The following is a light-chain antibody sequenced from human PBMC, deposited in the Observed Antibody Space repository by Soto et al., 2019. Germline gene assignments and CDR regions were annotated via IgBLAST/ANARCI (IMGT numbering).Light chain of an antibody. CDR1: NSNIGAGYD. J-gene: IGLJ1*01. CDR3: QSCDSSLTACF. V-gene: IGLV1-40*01. Sequence: QSVLTQPPSVSGAPGQRVNIACTGSNSNIGAGYDVHWYRQSPGTAPKLLLSGHSHRPSGVPDRFSGSKSGTSAFLAITGLQPGDEADYFCQSCDSSLTACFFGTGTKVTVL. CDR2: GHS.